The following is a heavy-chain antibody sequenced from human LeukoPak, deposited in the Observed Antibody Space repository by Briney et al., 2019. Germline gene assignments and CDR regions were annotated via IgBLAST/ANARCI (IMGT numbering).Heavy chain of an antibody. V-gene: IGHV3-74*01. Sequence: GGSLRFSCAASGFAFSSNWMHWVRQTPGKGLVWVSRINSGGSGTSYADSVEGRFTISRDNAKNTLYLQMNSLRAEDTAVYYCATSLGPLTEYWGQGALVTVSS. J-gene: IGHJ4*02. CDR3: ATSLGPLTEY. CDR1: GFAFSSNW. CDR2: INSGGSGT. D-gene: IGHD7-27*01.